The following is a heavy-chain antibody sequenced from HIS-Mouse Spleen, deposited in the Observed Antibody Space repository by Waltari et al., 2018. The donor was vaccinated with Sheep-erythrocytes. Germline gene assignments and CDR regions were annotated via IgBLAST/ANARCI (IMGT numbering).Heavy chain of an antibody. CDR3: ARDSMGHDAFDI. J-gene: IGHJ3*02. CDR2: ISSSSSYI. D-gene: IGHD3-10*01. Sequence: EVQLVESGGGLVKPGGSLRLPCPGSGFTFISFSMICVRQAPGKGLEWVSSISSSSSYIYYADSMKGRFTIPRDNAKNSLYLQMNSLRAEDTAVYYCARDSMGHDAFDIWGQGTMVTVSS. CDR1: GFTFISFS. V-gene: IGHV3-21*01.